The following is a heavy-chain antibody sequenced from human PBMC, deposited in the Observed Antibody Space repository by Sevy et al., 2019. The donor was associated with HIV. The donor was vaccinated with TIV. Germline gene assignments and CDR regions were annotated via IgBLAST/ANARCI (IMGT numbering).Heavy chain of an antibody. V-gene: IGHV1-69*13. CDR1: GGTFSSYA. CDR2: IIPIFGTA. D-gene: IGHD3-22*01. J-gene: IGHJ4*02. CDR3: ARGTQNYYDSSGYCYFDY. Sequence: ASVKVSCKASGGTFSSYAISWVRQAPGQGLEWMGGIIPIFGTANYAQKFQGRVQITADQSTRTAYMELSSLRSEDTAVYYCARGTQNYYDSSGYCYFDYWGRGTMVTVSS.